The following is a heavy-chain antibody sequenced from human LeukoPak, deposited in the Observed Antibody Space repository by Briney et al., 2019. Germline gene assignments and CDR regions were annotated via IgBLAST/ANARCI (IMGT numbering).Heavy chain of an antibody. J-gene: IGHJ4*02. CDR1: GDSISSYY. Sequence: LETLSLTCTVSGDSISSYYWSWIRQPPGKGLEWIGYTHYSGSTNHNPSLKSRVTISVDTSKNQFSLKLSSVTAADTAVYYCARVSRNTMVRGVFDYWGQGTLVTVSS. V-gene: IGHV4-59*01. CDR2: THYSGST. CDR3: ARVSRNTMVRGVFDY. D-gene: IGHD3-10*01.